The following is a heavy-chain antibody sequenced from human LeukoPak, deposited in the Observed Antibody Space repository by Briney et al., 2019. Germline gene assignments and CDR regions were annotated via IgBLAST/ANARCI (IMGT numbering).Heavy chain of an antibody. Sequence: GGSLRLSCAASGFTFSSYGMHWVRQAPGKGLEWVAFIRYDGSNKYYADSVKGRFTISRDNSKNTLYLQMNSLRAEDTAVYYCAKDPTRDGWVGNWFDPWGQGTLVTVSS. CDR3: AKDPTRDGWVGNWFDP. CDR1: GFTFSSYG. J-gene: IGHJ5*02. V-gene: IGHV3-30*02. D-gene: IGHD5-24*01. CDR2: IRYDGSNK.